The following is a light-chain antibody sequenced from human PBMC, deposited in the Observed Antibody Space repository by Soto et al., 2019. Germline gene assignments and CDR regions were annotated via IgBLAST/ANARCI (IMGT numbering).Light chain of an antibody. V-gene: IGKV3-15*01. J-gene: IGKJ2*01. CDR1: QSVSSN. Sequence: TLSLSPGERATLSCRASQSVSSNLAWYQQKPGQAPRLLIYGASTRATGIPARFSGSGSGTEFTLTISSLQSEDFAVYYCQQYNNWPMYTFGQGTKVDIK. CDR2: GAS. CDR3: QQYNNWPMYT.